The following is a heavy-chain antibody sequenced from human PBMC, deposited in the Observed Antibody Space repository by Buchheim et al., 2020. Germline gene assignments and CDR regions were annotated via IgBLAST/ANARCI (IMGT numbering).Heavy chain of an antibody. D-gene: IGHD2-2*03. V-gene: IGHV3-30*04. CDR3: ARDDGGYCSSTSCYNLNDY. Sequence: QVQLVESGGGVVQPGRSLRLSCAASGFTFSSYAMHWVRQAPGKGLEWVAVISYDGSNKYYADSVKGRFTISRDNSKNTLYLPMNSLRAEDTAVYYCARDDGGYCSSTSCYNLNDYWGQGTL. CDR1: GFTFSSYA. J-gene: IGHJ4*02. CDR2: ISYDGSNK.